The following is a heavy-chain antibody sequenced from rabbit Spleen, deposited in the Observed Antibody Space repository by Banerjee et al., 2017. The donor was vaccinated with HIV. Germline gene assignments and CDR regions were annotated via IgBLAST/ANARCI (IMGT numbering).Heavy chain of an antibody. CDR1: GFDFSSYY. Sequence: QLKESGGGLVQPGGSLKLSCKASGFDFSSYYINWVRQAPGKGLEWIGYIDPVFGITYYANWVNGRFSISRENAQNTVFLQMTSLTAADTATYFCARDGAGGSYFALWGPGTLVTVS. CDR3: ARDGAGGSYFAL. D-gene: IGHD8-1*01. CDR2: IDPVFGIT. J-gene: IGHJ6*01. V-gene: IGHV1S7*01.